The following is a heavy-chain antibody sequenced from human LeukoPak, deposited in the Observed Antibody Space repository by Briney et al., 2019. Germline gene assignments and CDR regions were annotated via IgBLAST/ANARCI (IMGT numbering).Heavy chain of an antibody. CDR3: AREEAIAVAVHAFDI. CDR1: GVTFSDYY. Sequence: GGSLRLSCAASGVTFSDYYMSWIRHAPGKGLEWVSYISSSGSTIYYADSVMGRFTISRDNAKNSLYLQMNSLRAEDTAVYYCAREEAIAVAVHAFDIWGQGTMVTVSS. V-gene: IGHV3-11*01. CDR2: ISSSGSTI. D-gene: IGHD6-19*01. J-gene: IGHJ3*02.